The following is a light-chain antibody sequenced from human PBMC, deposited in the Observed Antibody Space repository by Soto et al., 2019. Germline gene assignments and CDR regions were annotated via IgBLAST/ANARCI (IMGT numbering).Light chain of an antibody. Sequence: DIQMTQSPSSLSASVGDRVTISCRASEEISTYLHWYHQKPGQAPKLLIYGSLNLQSGVPSRFSGSGSGTHFTLTINSLQPEDFATYYCQQSYSYPKTFGPGTTVEVK. CDR3: QQSYSYPKT. CDR2: GSL. J-gene: IGKJ1*01. V-gene: IGKV1-39*01. CDR1: EEISTY.